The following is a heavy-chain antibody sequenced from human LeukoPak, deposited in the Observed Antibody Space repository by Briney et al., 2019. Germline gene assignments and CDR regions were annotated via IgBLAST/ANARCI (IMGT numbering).Heavy chain of an antibody. Sequence: SQTLSLTCTVSGAXISSGGYFWGWIRQHPWKGLEWVGYFFYSGSTYYNPSLKSRVTISVDTSKNQISLKLSSVTAADTAVYYCARAPGSAYNAYYFDYWGQGTLVTVSS. V-gene: IGHV4-31*03. D-gene: IGHD1-1*01. J-gene: IGHJ4*02. CDR3: ARAPGSAYNAYYFDY. CDR1: GAXISSGGYF. CDR2: FFYSGST.